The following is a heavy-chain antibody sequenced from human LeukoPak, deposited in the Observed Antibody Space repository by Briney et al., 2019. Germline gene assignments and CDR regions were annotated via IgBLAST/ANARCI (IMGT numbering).Heavy chain of an antibody. Sequence: TSETLSLTCTVSGGSISSYYWSWIRQPPGKGLEWIWYIYYNGSTNYNPSLKSRVTISVDTSKNPFSLKLSSVTAADTAVYYRAREPVAAPRGYYYYGMDVWGQGTTVTVSS. D-gene: IGHD6-19*01. CDR1: GGSISSYY. CDR2: IYYNGST. CDR3: AREPVAAPRGYYYYGMDV. J-gene: IGHJ6*02. V-gene: IGHV4-59*01.